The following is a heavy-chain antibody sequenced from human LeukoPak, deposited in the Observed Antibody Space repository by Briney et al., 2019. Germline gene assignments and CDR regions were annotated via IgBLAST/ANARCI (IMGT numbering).Heavy chain of an antibody. D-gene: IGHD5-12*01. V-gene: IGHV3-53*01. J-gene: IGHJ4*02. CDR3: ARKLSGYAPFDC. CDR1: GFTVSSNY. CDR2: VYSGGST. Sequence: GGSLRLSCAASGFTVSSNYMSGVRQAPGKGLEWVSVVYSGGSTYYADSVQGRFTISRHNPKNTLYLQMNSLRAEDTAVYYCARKLSGYAPFDCWGQGTLVTVSS.